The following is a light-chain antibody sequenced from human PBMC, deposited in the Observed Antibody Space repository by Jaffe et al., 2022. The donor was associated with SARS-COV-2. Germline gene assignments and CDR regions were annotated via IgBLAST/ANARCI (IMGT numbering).Light chain of an antibody. V-gene: IGKV5-2*01. Sequence: ETTLTQSPAFISVSPGDKVTISCTASQDIDDDINWYRQKPGEAAVFIIQESTTLVPGFPRRFRGSGYGTVFTLTIDNMQSEDAAYYFCLQHDNDPWTFGQGTQVELK. CDR1: QDIDDD. CDR2: EST. CDR3: LQHDNDPWT. J-gene: IGKJ1*01.